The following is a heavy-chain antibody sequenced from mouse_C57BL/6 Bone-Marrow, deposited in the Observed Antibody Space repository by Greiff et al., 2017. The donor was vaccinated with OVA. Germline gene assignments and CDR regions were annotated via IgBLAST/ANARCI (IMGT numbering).Heavy chain of an antibody. CDR3: ATSLGWFAY. CDR2: INPNNGGT. V-gene: IGHV1-26*01. J-gene: IGHJ3*01. Sequence: EVQLQQSGPELVKPGASVKISCKASGYTFTDYYMNWVKQSHGKSLEWIGDINPNNGGTSYNQKFKGKATLTVDKSSSTAYMELRSLTSEDSAVYYCATSLGWFAYWGQGTLVTVSA. CDR1: GYTFTDYY.